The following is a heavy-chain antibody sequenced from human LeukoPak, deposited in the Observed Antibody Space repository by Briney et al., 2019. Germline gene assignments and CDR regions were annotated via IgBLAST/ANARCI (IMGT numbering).Heavy chain of an antibody. D-gene: IGHD3-22*01. CDR1: GGSISSGGYS. J-gene: IGHJ4*02. Sequence: SETLSLTCAVSGGSISSGGYSWSWIRQPPGKGLEWIGYIYHSGSTYYNPSLKSRVTISVDRSKNQFSLKLSSVTAADTAVYYGARRVVYYDSSGYTRPYYFDYWGQGTLVTVSS. CDR2: IYHSGST. V-gene: IGHV4-30-2*01. CDR3: ARRVVYYDSSGYTRPYYFDY.